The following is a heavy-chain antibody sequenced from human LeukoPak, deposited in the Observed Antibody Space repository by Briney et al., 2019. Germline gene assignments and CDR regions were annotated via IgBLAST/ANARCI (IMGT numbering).Heavy chain of an antibody. CDR3: TTEGVLLWFGELLGGYFDY. Sequence: SGGSLRLSCAASGFTFSNAWMSGVRQSPGEGVEWVGRIKSKTDGGTTDYAAPVKGRFTLSRDDTNNTLYLLMNRMNTENTAVYYCTTEGVLLWFGELLGGYFDYWGQGTLVTVSS. V-gene: IGHV3-15*01. CDR2: IKSKTDGGTT. J-gene: IGHJ4*02. D-gene: IGHD3-10*01. CDR1: GFTFSNAW.